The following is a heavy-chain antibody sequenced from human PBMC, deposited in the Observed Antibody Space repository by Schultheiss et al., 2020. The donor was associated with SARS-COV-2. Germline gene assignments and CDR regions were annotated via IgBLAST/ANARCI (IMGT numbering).Heavy chain of an antibody. Sequence: GGSLRLSCAGSGFPFSSYYTHWVRQAPGKGLEWVAVISYDGSNKFYADSVKGRFTISRDNARNSLYLQMSSLRADDTAEYYCVRGGGAFDYWGQGTLVTVSS. CDR1: GFPFSSYY. D-gene: IGHD3-10*01. CDR2: ISYDGSNK. V-gene: IGHV3-30*03. CDR3: VRGGGAFDY. J-gene: IGHJ4*02.